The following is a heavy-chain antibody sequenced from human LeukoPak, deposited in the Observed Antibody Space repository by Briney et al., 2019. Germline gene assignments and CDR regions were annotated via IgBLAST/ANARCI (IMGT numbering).Heavy chain of an antibody. CDR1: GFTFSSYW. J-gene: IGHJ4*02. CDR2: IKQDGSEK. D-gene: IGHD7-27*01. V-gene: IGHV3-7*01. CDR3: ARVPLDGDPHFDY. Sequence: PGGSLRLSCAASGFTFSSYWMSWVRQAPGKGLEWVANIKQDGSEKYYVDSVKGRFTISRDNAKNSLYLQMNSLRAEDTAVYYCARVPLDGDPHFDYWGQGTLVTVSS.